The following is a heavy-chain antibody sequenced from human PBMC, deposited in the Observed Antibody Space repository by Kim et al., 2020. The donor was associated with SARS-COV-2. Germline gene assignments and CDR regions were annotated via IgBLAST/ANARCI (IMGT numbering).Heavy chain of an antibody. CDR3: ARGMFKTGFDV. Sequence: GGSLRLSCAASGFSSSSYWINWVRQPPGKGLEWVSRISSDGSITHYADSVKGRFTMSRDSAENTLYLQMNSLRADDTAVYYCARGMFKTGFDVWGQGTTVTVSS. J-gene: IGHJ6*02. D-gene: IGHD3-10*02. V-gene: IGHV3-74*01. CDR2: ISSDGSIT. CDR1: GFSSSSYW.